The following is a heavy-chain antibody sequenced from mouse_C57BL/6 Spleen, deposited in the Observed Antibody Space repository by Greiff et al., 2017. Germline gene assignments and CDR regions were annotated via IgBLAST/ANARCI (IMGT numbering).Heavy chain of an antibody. Sequence: QVQLQQPGAELVKPGASVKLSCKASGYTFTSYWMQWVKQRPGQGLEWIGEIDPSDSYTNYNQKFKGKATLTVDTSSSTAYMQLSSLTSEDSAVYYCARDGGNPWFAYWGQGTLVTVSA. CDR1: GYTFTSYW. J-gene: IGHJ3*01. CDR2: IDPSDSYT. V-gene: IGHV1-50*01. CDR3: ARDGGNPWFAY. D-gene: IGHD2-1*01.